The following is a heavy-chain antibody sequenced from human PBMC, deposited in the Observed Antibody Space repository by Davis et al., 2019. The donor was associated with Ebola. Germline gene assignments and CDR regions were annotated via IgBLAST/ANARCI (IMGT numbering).Heavy chain of an antibody. CDR2: INPNSGGT. Sequence: ASVKVSCKASGYTFTGYYMHWVRQAPGQGLEWMGWINPNSGGTNYAQKFQGWVTMTRDTSISTAYMELSRLRSDDTAVYYCARERIVATRDDAFDIWGQGTMVTVSS. V-gene: IGHV1-2*04. J-gene: IGHJ3*02. CDR1: GYTFTGYY. CDR3: ARERIVATRDDAFDI. D-gene: IGHD5-12*01.